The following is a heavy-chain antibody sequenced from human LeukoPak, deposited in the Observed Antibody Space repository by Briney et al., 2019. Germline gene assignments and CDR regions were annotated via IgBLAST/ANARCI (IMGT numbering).Heavy chain of an antibody. CDR2: IVVGSGNT. J-gene: IGHJ4*02. CDR3: ARVQWQQLVDY. D-gene: IGHD6-13*01. V-gene: IGHV1-58*02. Sequence: SVKVSCKASGFPFSISAMQWVRQARGQRLEWIGWIVVGSGNTNYAQEFHERVTITRDMSTTTTYMELSGLRYDDTAVYYCARVQWQQLVDYWGQGTLVTVSS. CDR1: GFPFSISA.